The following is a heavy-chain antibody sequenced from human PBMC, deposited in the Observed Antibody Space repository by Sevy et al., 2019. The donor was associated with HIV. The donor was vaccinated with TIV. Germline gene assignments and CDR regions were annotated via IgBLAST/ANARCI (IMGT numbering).Heavy chain of an antibody. V-gene: IGHV3-15*07. CDR3: TTKAPIAAVGTDY. Sequence: GGSLRLSCVASGFTFTNAWMDWVRQAPGKGLEWVGRIKSKTDGETTAYAAPVKGRFSISRDDSKNTLYLQMNSLKTEDTAVYYCTTKAPIAAVGTDYWGLGTLVTVSS. D-gene: IGHD6-13*01. J-gene: IGHJ4*02. CDR2: IKSKTDGETT. CDR1: GFTFTNAW.